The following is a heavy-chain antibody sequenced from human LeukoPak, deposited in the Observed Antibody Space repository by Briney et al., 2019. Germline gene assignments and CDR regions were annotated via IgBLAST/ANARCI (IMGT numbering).Heavy chain of an antibody. J-gene: IGHJ5*02. D-gene: IGHD3-10*01. CDR2: ISGSGGST. Sequence: QPSETLSLTCTVSGGSISSYYWSWVRQAPGKGLEWVSAISGSGGSTYYADSVKGRFTISRDNSKNTLYLQMNSLRAEDTAVYYCAKDPYLVALWGQGTLVTVSS. CDR1: GGSISSYY. V-gene: IGHV3-23*01. CDR3: AKDPYLVAL.